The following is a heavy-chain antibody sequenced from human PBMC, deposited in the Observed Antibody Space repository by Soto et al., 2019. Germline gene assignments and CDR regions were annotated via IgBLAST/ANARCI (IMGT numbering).Heavy chain of an antibody. D-gene: IGHD6-6*01. CDR2: ISYDGSNK. CDR3: ARDLVGGSSSSFY. CDR1: GFTFSSYA. J-gene: IGHJ4*01. Sequence: GGSLRLSCAASGFTFSSYAMHWVRQAPGKGLEWVAVISYDGSNKYYADSVKGRFTISRDNSKNTLCLQMNSLRAEDTAVYYCARDLVGGSSSSFYWGQGTLVTVSS. V-gene: IGHV3-30-3*01.